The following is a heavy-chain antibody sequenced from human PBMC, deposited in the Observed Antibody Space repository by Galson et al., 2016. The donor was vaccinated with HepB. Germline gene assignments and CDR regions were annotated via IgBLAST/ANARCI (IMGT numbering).Heavy chain of an antibody. CDR2: ISTDGSNE. CDR3: AKGSGYFYVHYLDY. V-gene: IGHV3-30*18. CDR1: GFTFSTYG. D-gene: IGHD3-22*01. J-gene: IGHJ4*02. Sequence: SLRLSCAASGFTFSTYGMHWVRQVPGKGLEWVALISTDGSNENYADSVKGRFTISRDNSKNTLYLQMNSLRAEDTAVYYCAKGSGYFYVHYLDYWGQGTLVTVSS.